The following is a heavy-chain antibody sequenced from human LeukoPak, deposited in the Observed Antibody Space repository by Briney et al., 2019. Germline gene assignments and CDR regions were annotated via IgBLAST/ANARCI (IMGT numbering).Heavy chain of an antibody. Sequence: PSETLSLTCAVSGGSISSSNWWSWVRQPPGKGLEWIGEIYHSGSTNYNPSLKSRVTISVDTSKNQFSLKLSSVTAADTAVYYCARGIGYYDILTGYSRDYYMDVWGKGTTVTISS. CDR3: ARGIGYYDILTGYSRDYYMDV. D-gene: IGHD3-9*01. V-gene: IGHV4-4*02. CDR2: IYHSGST. CDR1: GGSISSSNW. J-gene: IGHJ6*03.